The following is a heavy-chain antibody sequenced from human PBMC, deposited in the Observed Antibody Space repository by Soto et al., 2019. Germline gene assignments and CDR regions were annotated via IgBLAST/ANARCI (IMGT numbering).Heavy chain of an antibody. CDR3: ARHSGDADYHFDY. Sequence: SETLSLTWSVAGGAIGSYDWSWIRQPPGKGLEWIGYIYDSGRTNYNPSLKSRVTISVDTSKNQFSLKLSSVTAADTALYYCARHSGDADYHFDYWGQGTLVTISS. CDR2: IYDSGRT. D-gene: IGHD4-17*01. V-gene: IGHV4-59*08. J-gene: IGHJ4*02. CDR1: GGAIGSYD.